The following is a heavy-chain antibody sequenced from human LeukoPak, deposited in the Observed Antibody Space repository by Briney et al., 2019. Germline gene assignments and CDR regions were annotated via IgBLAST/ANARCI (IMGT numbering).Heavy chain of an antibody. Sequence: PGGSLRLSCAASGFTFSSYGMSWVRQAPGKGLEWVSAISGSGGSTYYADSVKGRFTISRDNSKNTLYLQMNSLGAEDTAVYYCAKWLRVATTYFDYWGQGTLVTVSS. CDR1: GFTFSSYG. V-gene: IGHV3-23*01. J-gene: IGHJ4*02. CDR3: AKWLRVATTYFDY. D-gene: IGHD5-24*01. CDR2: ISGSGGST.